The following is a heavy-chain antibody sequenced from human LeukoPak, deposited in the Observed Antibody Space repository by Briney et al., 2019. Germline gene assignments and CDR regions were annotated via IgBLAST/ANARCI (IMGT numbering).Heavy chain of an antibody. CDR2: VSISSGTI. D-gene: IGHD3-16*01. CDR1: GFTFSGHN. J-gene: IGHJ4*02. V-gene: IGHV3-48*04. Sequence: GGSLRLSCATSGFTFSGHNMNWVRQAPGKGLEWISFVSISSGTIYYADSVKGRFRISRDNAKSSLDLEMNSLRAEDTAVYYCARAMSTFGGVRNYFDSWGQGTLVTVSS. CDR3: ARAMSTFGGVRNYFDS.